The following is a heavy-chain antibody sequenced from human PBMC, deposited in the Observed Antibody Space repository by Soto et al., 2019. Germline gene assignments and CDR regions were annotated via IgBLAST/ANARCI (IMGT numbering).Heavy chain of an antibody. CDR2: ISGSGGST. CDR3: AKLVDFDWLSNQRYFDY. V-gene: IGHV3-23*01. D-gene: IGHD3-9*01. J-gene: IGHJ4*02. CDR1: GFTFSSYA. Sequence: GGSLRLSCAASGFTFSSYAMSWVRQAPGKGLEWVSAISGSGGSTYYAGSVKGRFTISRDNSKNTLYLQMNSLRAENTAVYYCAKLVDFDWLSNQRYFDYWGQGTLVTVSS.